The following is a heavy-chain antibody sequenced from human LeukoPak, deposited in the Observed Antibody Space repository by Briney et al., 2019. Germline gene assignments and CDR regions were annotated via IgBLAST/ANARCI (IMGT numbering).Heavy chain of an antibody. V-gene: IGHV1-2*02. D-gene: IGHD6-13*01. CDR3: ARVRARGIAAAGTDY. CDR2: INPNSGGT. CDR1: GYTFTSYG. Sequence: ASVKVSCKASGYTFTSYGISWVRQAPGQGLEWMGWINPNSGGTNYAQKFQGRVTMTRDTSISTAYMELSRLRSDDTAVYYCARVRARGIAAAGTDYWGQGTLVTVSS. J-gene: IGHJ4*02.